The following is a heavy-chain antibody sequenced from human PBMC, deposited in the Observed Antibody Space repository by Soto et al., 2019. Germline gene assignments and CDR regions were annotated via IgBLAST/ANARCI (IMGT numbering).Heavy chain of an antibody. J-gene: IGHJ4*01. CDR3: ARVGYYYENSGQNAYEY. V-gene: IGHV3-11*01. CDR1: GFTFSDYY. CDR2: IRSSDSTI. D-gene: IGHD3-22*01. Sequence: GGSLRLSCAASGFTFSDYYMSWIRQAPGKGLEWISYIRSSDSTIYYADSVKGRFTISRDNAKNSLYLQMNSLRVEDTAVYYCARVGYYYENSGQNAYEYWGQGILVTVSS.